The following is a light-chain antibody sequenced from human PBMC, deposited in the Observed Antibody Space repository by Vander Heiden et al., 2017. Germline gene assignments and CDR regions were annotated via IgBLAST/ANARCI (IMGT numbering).Light chain of an antibody. CDR1: QSISSW. J-gene: IGKJ2*01. V-gene: IGKV1-5*03. Sequence: EIQMTQSPSTLSASVGDRVTITCRASQSISSWLAWYQQRPGKAPKVLIFKTSTLEGGVPSRFSGSGSGTEFALSISSLQPDDSATYYCQQYNTSPYTFGQGTKLEIK. CDR3: QQYNTSPYT. CDR2: KTS.